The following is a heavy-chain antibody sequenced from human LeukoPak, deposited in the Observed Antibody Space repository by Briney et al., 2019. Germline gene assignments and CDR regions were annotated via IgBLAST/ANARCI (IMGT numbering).Heavy chain of an antibody. CDR1: GYTFPSYG. J-gene: IGHJ6*02. V-gene: IGHV1-18*01. Sequence: ASVKVSCKASGYTFPSYGISWVRQAPGQGLEWMGWISAYNGNTNYAQKLQGRVTVTTDTSTNTAYMELRSLSSDDTAVYYCARDHYGDYPGYYYSGMDVWGQGTSVTVSS. D-gene: IGHD4-17*01. CDR3: ARDHYGDYPGYYYSGMDV. CDR2: ISAYNGNT.